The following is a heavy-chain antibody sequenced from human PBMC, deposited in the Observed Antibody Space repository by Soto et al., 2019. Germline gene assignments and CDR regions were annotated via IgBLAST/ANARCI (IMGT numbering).Heavy chain of an antibody. V-gene: IGHV3-48*02. Sequence: EVQLVESGGGLVQPGGSLRLSCAASGFTFSSYSMNWVRQAPGKGLEWVSYISSSSSTIYYADSVKGRFTISRDNAKNSLYLQMNSLRDEDTAVYYCARDHDSRGWYDAFDIWGQGTMVTVSS. CDR1: GFTFSSYS. J-gene: IGHJ3*02. CDR2: ISSSSSTI. CDR3: ARDHDSRGWYDAFDI. D-gene: IGHD6-19*01.